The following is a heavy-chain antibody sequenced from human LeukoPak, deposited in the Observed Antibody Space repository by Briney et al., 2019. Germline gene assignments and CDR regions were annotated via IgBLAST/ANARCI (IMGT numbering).Heavy chain of an antibody. CDR3: ARSRFGIDC. Sequence: PSETLSLTCTVSGGSISSYYWSWIRQPPGKGLEWIGYIYYSGSTNYNPSLKSRVTISVDTSKNQFSLKLSSVTAVDTAVYYCARSRFGIDCWGPGTLVTVSS. CDR2: IYYSGST. CDR1: GGSISSYY. D-gene: IGHD3-10*01. J-gene: IGHJ4*02. V-gene: IGHV4-59*01.